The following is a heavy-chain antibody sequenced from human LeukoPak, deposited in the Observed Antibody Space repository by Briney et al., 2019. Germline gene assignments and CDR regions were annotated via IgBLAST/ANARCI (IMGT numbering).Heavy chain of an antibody. Sequence: QPGRSLRLSCAGSGFTFGGYCMHWFRQTPGKGLEWVAVIAYDGSRTFYADSVKGRLTISRDNSKNTMSVQMDDLRAEDTAVYYCTRYNNDHFDYWGQGTLVTVSS. V-gene: IGHV3-33*01. CDR2: IAYDGSRT. CDR3: TRYNNDHFDY. D-gene: IGHD1-14*01. CDR1: GFTFGGYC. J-gene: IGHJ4*02.